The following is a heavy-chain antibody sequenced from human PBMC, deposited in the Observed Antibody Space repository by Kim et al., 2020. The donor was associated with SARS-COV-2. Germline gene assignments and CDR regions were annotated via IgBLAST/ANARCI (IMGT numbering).Heavy chain of an antibody. CDR2: RTK. CDR3: ARDQRAFDY. J-gene: IGHJ4*02. V-gene: IGHV3-33*01. Sequence: RTKDYQATGKGRFTISRDNSKKTLCLKMNGLRAEDTAVYYCARDQRAFDYWGQGTLVTVSS.